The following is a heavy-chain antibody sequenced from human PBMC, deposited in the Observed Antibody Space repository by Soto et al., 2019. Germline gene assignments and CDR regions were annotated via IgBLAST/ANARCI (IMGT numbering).Heavy chain of an antibody. D-gene: IGHD4-4*01. J-gene: IGHJ4*02. CDR3: ARHSLTTITTSFDY. Sequence: SETLSLTCTVSSGSISSTIYSWDWIRQPPGKGLEWIGSIFYSGSTYYNPSLKSRVTISVDTSKNQFSLKLSSVTAADTAVYYCARHSLTTITTSFDYWGRGTLVTVSS. CDR2: IFYSGST. V-gene: IGHV4-39*01. CDR1: SGSISSTIYS.